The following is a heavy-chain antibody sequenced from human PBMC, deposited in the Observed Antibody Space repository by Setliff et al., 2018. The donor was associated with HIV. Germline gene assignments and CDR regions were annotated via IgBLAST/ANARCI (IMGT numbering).Heavy chain of an antibody. V-gene: IGHV4-39*01. CDR1: GDSVSGPNYN. CDR3: ARQDYNFWSGYSPEYYYYGMDV. CDR2: ISFRGST. Sequence: SETLSLTCAVSGDSVSGPNYNWGWIRQPPGKGLEWIGTISFRGSTSYNPSLKSRVTISLDTSKSQFSLNLNSVTAADAAVYYCARQDYNFWSGYSPEYYYYGMDVWGQGTTVTVSS. D-gene: IGHD3-3*01. J-gene: IGHJ6*02.